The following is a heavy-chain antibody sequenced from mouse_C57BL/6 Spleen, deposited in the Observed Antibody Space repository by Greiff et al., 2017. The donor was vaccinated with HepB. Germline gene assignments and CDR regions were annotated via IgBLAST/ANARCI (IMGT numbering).Heavy chain of an antibody. CDR3: ATHYYGSSYGYFDV. CDR2: IDPSDSYT. CDR1: GYTFTSYW. Sequence: QVQLKQSGAELVRPGTSVKLSCKASGYTFTSYWMHWVKQRPGQGLEWIGVIDPSDSYTNYNQKFKGKATLTVDTSSSTAYMQLSSLTSEDSAVYYCATHYYGSSYGYFDVWGAGTTVTVSS. D-gene: IGHD1-1*01. J-gene: IGHJ1*01. V-gene: IGHV1-59*01.